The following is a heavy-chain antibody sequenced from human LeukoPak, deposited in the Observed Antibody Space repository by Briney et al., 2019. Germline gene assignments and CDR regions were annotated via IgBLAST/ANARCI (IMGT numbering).Heavy chain of an antibody. CDR1: GGSISTDNYY. J-gene: IGHJ5*02. CDR3: AREGIFEYLTPFDP. V-gene: IGHV4-39*07. D-gene: IGHD2/OR15-2a*01. Sequence: SETLSLTCTVSGGSISTDNYYWGWIRQPPGKGLEWLGSIYYDGSTYYNPSLESRVTISVDTSKNRFSLKLSSVTAADTAIYYCAREGIFEYLTPFDPWGQGTLVTVSS. CDR2: IYYDGST.